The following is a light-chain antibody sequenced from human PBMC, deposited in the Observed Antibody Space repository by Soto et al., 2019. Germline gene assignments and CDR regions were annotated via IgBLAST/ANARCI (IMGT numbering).Light chain of an antibody. CDR2: DAS. V-gene: IGKV1-5*01. Sequence: DIQMTQSPSTLSASVVDRVTITCLASQSISDWLAWFQLKPGKAPKLLIYDASSLESGVPSRFSGSGSGTEFTLTISSLQPEDFATYYCQHYNSYSEAFGQGTKVDI. CDR1: QSISDW. J-gene: IGKJ1*01. CDR3: QHYNSYSEA.